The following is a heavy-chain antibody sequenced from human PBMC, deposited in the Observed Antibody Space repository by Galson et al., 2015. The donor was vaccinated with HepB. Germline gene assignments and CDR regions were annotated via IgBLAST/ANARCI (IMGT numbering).Heavy chain of an antibody. CDR3: ARGGWAAAGLNYYYHGMDV. V-gene: IGHV1-2*05. CDR2: INPNSGGT. Sequence: SVKVSCKASGYTFTGYYMHWVRQAPGQGLEWMGRINPNSGGTNYAQKFQGRVTMTRDTSISTAYIELSRLRSDDTVVYYCARGGWAAAGLNYYYHGMDVWGQGTTVTVSS. CDR1: GYTFTGYY. D-gene: IGHD6-13*01. J-gene: IGHJ6*02.